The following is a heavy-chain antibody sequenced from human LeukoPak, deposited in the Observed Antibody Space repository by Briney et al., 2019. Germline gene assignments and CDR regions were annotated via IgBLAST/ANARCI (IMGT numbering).Heavy chain of an antibody. CDR1: GYTFTNYV. D-gene: IGHD2-21*01. CDR2: ISVYNGNI. V-gene: IGHV1-18*04. CDR3: ARDRFSVSVAGY. Sequence: ASVKVSCKASGYTFTNYVRSWVRQAPGQGLEWMGWISVYNGNINYAQKLQGRVTMTTDTSTSPAYMELRSLRSDDTAVYYCARDRFSVSVAGYWGQGTLVTVSS. J-gene: IGHJ4*02.